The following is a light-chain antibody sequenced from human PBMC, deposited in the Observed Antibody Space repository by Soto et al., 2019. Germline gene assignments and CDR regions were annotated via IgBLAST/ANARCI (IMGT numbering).Light chain of an antibody. J-gene: IGKJ1*01. CDR2: KAS. Sequence: DIQMTQSPSTLSASVGDRVTITCRASQSISNWLAWFRQKPGKAPMLLIYKASSLESGVPSRFSGSGSGTELTLTISSLQPDDFATYYCQQSLWTFGQGTKVDIK. V-gene: IGKV1-5*03. CDR1: QSISNW. CDR3: QQSLWT.